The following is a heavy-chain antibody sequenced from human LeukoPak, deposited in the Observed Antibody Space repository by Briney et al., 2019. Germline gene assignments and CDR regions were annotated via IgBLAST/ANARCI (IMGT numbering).Heavy chain of an antibody. CDR1: GFTFDDYG. CDR3: VRVGHPFRSKGTTVVVTSFDY. J-gene: IGHJ4*02. D-gene: IGHD2-21*02. V-gene: IGHV3-20*04. CDR2: INWNGGST. Sequence: PGRSLRLSCAASGFTFDDYGMSWVRQAPGKGLEWVSGINWNGGSTGYADSVKGRFTISKDNAKNSLYLQMNSLRAKDTALYYCVRVGHPFRSKGTTVVVTSFDYWGQGTLVTVSS.